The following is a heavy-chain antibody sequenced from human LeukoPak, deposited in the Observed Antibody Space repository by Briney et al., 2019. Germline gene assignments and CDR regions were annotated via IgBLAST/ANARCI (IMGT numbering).Heavy chain of an antibody. V-gene: IGHV1-2*02. CDR1: GYTFIAYY. CDR2: INPNSGGT. D-gene: IGHD6-13*01. Sequence: ASVKVSCKASGYTFIAYYMHWVRQAPGQGLEWMGWINPNSGGTNYAQKFQGRVTMTRDTSISTAYMELSRLRSDDTAVYYCARDRYPGRSWYSTNWFDPWGQGTLVTVSS. CDR3: ARDRYPGRSWYSTNWFDP. J-gene: IGHJ5*02.